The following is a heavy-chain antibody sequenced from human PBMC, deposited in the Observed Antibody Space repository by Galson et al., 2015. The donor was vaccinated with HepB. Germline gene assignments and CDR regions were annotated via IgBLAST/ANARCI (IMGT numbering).Heavy chain of an antibody. CDR1: GFTFSSYA. Sequence: SLRLSCAAPGFTFSSYAMHWVRQAPGKGLEWVAVISYDGSNKYYADSVKGRFTISRDNSKNTLYLQMNSLRAEDTAVYYCARVVITIRGGGDAFDIWGQGTIVTVSS. D-gene: IGHD3-3*01. J-gene: IGHJ3*02. CDR2: ISYDGSNK. V-gene: IGHV3-30-3*01. CDR3: ARVVITIRGGGDAFDI.